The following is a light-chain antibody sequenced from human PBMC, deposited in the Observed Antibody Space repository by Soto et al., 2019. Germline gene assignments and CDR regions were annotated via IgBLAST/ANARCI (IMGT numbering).Light chain of an antibody. J-gene: IGLJ2*01. CDR1: SSDVGAYDY. Sequence: QSVLTQPASGSGSPGQSITTSCTGTSSDVGAYDYVSWYQQQPGKAPKLIIYDVTNPPSGASLRFSGSKSDNTASLTIAGLQAEDEADYYCNPYTIVNTKVFGGGTKLTIL. CDR2: DVT. V-gene: IGLV2-14*03. CDR3: NPYTIVNTKV.